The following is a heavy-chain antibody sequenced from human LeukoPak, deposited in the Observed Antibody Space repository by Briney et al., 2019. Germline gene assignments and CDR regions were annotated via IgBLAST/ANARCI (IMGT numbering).Heavy chain of an antibody. V-gene: IGHV4-38-2*02. J-gene: IGHJ4*02. CDR1: DYSISSGYF. D-gene: IGHD3-22*01. CDR3: ARVDYFDTGGYHYYFDY. CDR2: IYHSGST. Sequence: PSETLSLTCTVSDYSISSGYFWGWIRQPPGKRLEWIGNIYHSGSTYYNPSLKSRVIISVDTSKNQFSLKLSSVTAADTAVYYCARVDYFDTGGYHYYFDYWGQGTLATVSS.